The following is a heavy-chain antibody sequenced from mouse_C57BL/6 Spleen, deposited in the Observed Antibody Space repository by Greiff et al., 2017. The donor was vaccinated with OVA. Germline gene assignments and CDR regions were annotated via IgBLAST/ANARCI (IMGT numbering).Heavy chain of an antibody. V-gene: IGHV1-69*01. D-gene: IGHD2-14*01. Sequence: QVQLKQPGAELVMPGASVKLSRKASGYTFTSYWMHWVKQRPGQGLEWIGEIDPSDSYTNYNQKFKGKSTLTVDKSSSTAYIQLSSLTSEDSAFYYCARRNDETDLDYWGQGTTLTVSS. CDR2: IDPSDSYT. CDR1: GYTFTSYW. J-gene: IGHJ2*01. CDR3: ARRNDETDLDY.